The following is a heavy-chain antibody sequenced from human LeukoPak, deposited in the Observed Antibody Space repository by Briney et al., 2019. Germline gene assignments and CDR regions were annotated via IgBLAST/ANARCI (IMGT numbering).Heavy chain of an antibody. V-gene: IGHV4-4*02. Sequence: SGTLSLTCAVSGGSISSSNWWSWVRQPPGKGLEWIGEIYHSGSTNYNPSLKSRVTISVDKSKNQFSLKLSSVTAADTAVYYCASASHFYGPVAAAGDYWGQGTLVTVSS. CDR1: GGSISSSNW. CDR2: IYHSGST. D-gene: IGHD6-13*01. CDR3: ASASHFYGPVAAAGDY. J-gene: IGHJ4*02.